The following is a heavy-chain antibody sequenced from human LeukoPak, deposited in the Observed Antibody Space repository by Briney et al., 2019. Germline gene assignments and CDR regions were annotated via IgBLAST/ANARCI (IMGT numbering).Heavy chain of an antibody. CDR1: GFTFSSYG. CDR3: AKAKTNWEVDY. D-gene: IGHD7-27*01. V-gene: IGHV3-30*18. CDR2: ISYDGSNK. Sequence: GGSLRLSCAASGFTFSSYGMHWVRQAPGKGLEWVAVISYDGSNKYYADSVMGRFTISRDNSKNTLYLQMNSLRAEDTAVYYCAKAKTNWEVDYWGQGTLVTVSS. J-gene: IGHJ4*02.